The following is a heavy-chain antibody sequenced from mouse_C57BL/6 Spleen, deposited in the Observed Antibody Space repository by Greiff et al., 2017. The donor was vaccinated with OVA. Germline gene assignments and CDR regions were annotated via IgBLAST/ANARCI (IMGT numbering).Heavy chain of an antibody. Sequence: LVESGPELVKPGASVKISCKASGYAFSSSWMNWVKQRPGKGLEWIGRIYPGDGDTNYNGKFKGKATLTADKSSSTAYMQLSSLTSEDSAVYFCARRWLLRMDYWGQGTSVTVSS. CDR2: IYPGDGDT. J-gene: IGHJ4*01. V-gene: IGHV1-82*01. D-gene: IGHD2-3*01. CDR3: ARRWLLRMDY. CDR1: GYAFSSSW.